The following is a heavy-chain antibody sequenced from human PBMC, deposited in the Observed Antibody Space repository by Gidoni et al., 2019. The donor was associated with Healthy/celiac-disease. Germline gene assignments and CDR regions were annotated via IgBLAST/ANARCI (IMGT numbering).Heavy chain of an antibody. CDR2: IYPGDSDT. Sequence: EVQLLQSGAEVKQPGESLKISRKVSGYSFTSYWIGWVRQMPGKGLEWMGIIYPGDSDTRYSPSFQGQVTISADKSISTAYLQWSSLKASDTAMYYCARHFYDSSGYADAFDIWGQGTMVTVSS. CDR1: GYSFTSYW. J-gene: IGHJ3*02. V-gene: IGHV5-51*01. CDR3: ARHFYDSSGYADAFDI. D-gene: IGHD3-22*01.